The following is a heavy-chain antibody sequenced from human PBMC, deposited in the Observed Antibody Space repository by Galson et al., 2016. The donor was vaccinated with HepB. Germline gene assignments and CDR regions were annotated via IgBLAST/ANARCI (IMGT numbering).Heavy chain of an antibody. V-gene: IGHV3-74*01. CDR2: ITTDGSFA. CDR1: GFIFSNYW. CDR3: TTETYYYYYMDV. Sequence: SLRLSCAASGFIFSNYWMHWVRQAPGKGLMWVSRITTDGSFASYADSVKGRFTISRDNAKNTLYLQMNSLEIEDTAVYYCTTETYYYYYMDVWGKGTTVTVSS. J-gene: IGHJ6*03.